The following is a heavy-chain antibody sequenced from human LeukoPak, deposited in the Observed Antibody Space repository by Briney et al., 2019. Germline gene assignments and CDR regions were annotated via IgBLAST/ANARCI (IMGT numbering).Heavy chain of an antibody. CDR2: IYYSGST. CDR3: AREWRGRYYYYYMDV. V-gene: IGHV4-59*01. J-gene: IGHJ6*03. Sequence: PSETLSLTCTVSGGSISSYYWSRIRQPPGKGLEWIGYIYYSGSTNYNPSLKSRVTISVDTSKNQFSLKLSSVTAAGTAVYYCAREWRGRYYYYYMDVWGKGTTVTVSS. D-gene: IGHD2-15*01. CDR1: GGSISSYY.